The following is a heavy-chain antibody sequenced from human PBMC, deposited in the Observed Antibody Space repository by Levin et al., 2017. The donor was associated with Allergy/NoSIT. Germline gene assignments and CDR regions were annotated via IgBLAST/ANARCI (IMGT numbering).Heavy chain of an antibody. CDR2: VNYNTGDT. V-gene: IGHV1-2*02. Sequence: ASVKVSCEAAGYTFTDHYIHWVRQAPGQGLEWMGWVNYNTGDTHYAQKFQDRVTMTRDTSITTAFFLVYSLRFDYTALYFCARNDYGDYVQKCDYWGQGTLVTVSS. CDR3: ARNDYGDYVQKCDY. D-gene: IGHD4-17*01. CDR1: GYTFTDHY. J-gene: IGHJ4*02.